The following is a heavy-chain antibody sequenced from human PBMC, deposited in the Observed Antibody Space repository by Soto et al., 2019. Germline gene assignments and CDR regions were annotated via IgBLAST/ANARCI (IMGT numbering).Heavy chain of an antibody. CDR1: GGSVSRGSYY. CDR3: ARERGDSHWIDP. CDR2: VENSGST. V-gene: IGHV4-61*01. D-gene: IGHD2-21*01. J-gene: IGHJ5*02. Sequence: SGTLSLTCSVSGGSVSRGSYYWRWVRQTPGKGLEWIGNVENSGSTKYNPSLKSRVTISVDTSKNQFSLKLSSVTGADTAVYYCARERGDSHWIDPWGRGTLVTVSS.